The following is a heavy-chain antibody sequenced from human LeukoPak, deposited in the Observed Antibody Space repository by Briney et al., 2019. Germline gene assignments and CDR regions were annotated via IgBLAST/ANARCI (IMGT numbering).Heavy chain of an antibody. J-gene: IGHJ4*02. V-gene: IGHV3-30*01. CDR2: ISYDGSNK. CDR1: GFTFSSYA. D-gene: IGHD6-6*01. Sequence: GRSLRLSCAASGFTFSSYAMHWVRQAPGKGLEWVAVISYDGSNKYYADSVKGRFTISRDNSKNTLYLQMNSLRAEDTAVYYCARDRRIAARPFFGSFDYWGQGTLVTVSS. CDR3: ARDRRIAARPFFGSFDY.